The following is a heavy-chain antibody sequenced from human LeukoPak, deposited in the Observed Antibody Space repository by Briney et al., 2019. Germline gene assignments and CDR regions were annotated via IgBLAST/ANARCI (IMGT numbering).Heavy chain of an antibody. J-gene: IGHJ3*02. CDR1: GFTFSSYG. V-gene: IGHV3-23*01. CDR3: AKDHYYYDSSGYYGAFDI. D-gene: IGHD3-22*01. Sequence: GGTLRLSCAASGFTFSSYGMSWVRQAPGKGLEWVSAISGSGGSTYYADSVKGRFTISRDNSKNTLYLQMNSLRAEDTAVYYCAKDHYYYDSSGYYGAFDIWGQGTMVTVSS. CDR2: ISGSGGST.